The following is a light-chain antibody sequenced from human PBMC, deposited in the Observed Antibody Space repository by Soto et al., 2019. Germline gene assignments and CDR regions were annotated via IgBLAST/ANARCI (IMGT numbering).Light chain of an antibody. CDR2: DEX. Sequence: TVMTQSPATLAVSPGERATLAXRARRSVTFMVAWYQQQSAXXTRLXXXDEXNRATGIPARFSGSGSGKDFALIISNLEPEDFVAYYCQQHSHLPPWTFGQGTKVDIK. CDR3: QQHSHLPPWT. CDR1: RSVTFM. V-gene: IGKV3-11*01. J-gene: IGKJ1*01.